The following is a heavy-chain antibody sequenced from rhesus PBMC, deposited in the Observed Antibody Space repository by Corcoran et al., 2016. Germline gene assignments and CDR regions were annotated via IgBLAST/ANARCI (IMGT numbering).Heavy chain of an antibody. CDR3: ARQGIFDY. CDR1: GGSFSSYW. J-gene: IGHJ4*01. Sequence: QVQLQESGPGLVKPSETLSLTCAVSGGSFSSYWWRWIRQPPGKGLEWIGEINGNSGSTNYNPSLKSRVTISKDATKNQVSLKLSSVTAADTAVYYCARQGIFDYWGQGVLVTVSS. V-gene: IGHV4-80*01. D-gene: IGHD5-42*01. CDR2: INGNSGST.